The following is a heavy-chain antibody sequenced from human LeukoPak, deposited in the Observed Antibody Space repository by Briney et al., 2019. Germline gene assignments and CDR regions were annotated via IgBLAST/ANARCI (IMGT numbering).Heavy chain of an antibody. CDR3: ARDYNLNSGIYCFLDY. CDR2: ISYDGSNK. V-gene: IGHV3-30-3*01. J-gene: IGHJ4*02. CDR1: GFTFSSYA. Sequence: GRSLRLSCAASGFTFSSYAMHWVRQAPGKGLEWVAVISYDGSNKYYADSVKGRFTISRDNSKNTLYLQMNSLRAEDTAVYYCARDYNLNSGIYCFLDYWGQGTLVTVSS. D-gene: IGHD1-26*01.